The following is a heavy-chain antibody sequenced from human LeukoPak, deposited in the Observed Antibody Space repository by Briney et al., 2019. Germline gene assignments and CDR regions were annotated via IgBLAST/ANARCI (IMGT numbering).Heavy chain of an antibody. CDR3: AKDLASSITCGMDV. Sequence: GGSLRLSCAASGFTFDDYAMHWDRQAPGKGLEWVSGISWNSGSIGYADSVKGRFTISGDNAKNSLYLQMNSLRAEDTALYYCAKDLASSITCGMDVWGQGTTVTVSS. CDR2: ISWNSGSI. J-gene: IGHJ6*02. D-gene: IGHD3-10*01. CDR1: GFTFDDYA. V-gene: IGHV3-9*01.